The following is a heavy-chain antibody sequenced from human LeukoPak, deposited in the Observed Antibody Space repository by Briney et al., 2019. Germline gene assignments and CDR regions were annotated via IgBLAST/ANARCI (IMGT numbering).Heavy chain of an antibody. CDR1: GGSISGTNW. CDR2: ISLAGQT. Sequence: SETLSLTCGVSGGSISGTNWWSWVRXPPGQGLEWIGEISLAGQTNYNPFLNGRVPMSLDKSSNQLSLHLTSVTAADTATYYCSRESGPFCPFGYWGQGTLVIVSS. CDR3: SRESGPFCPFGY. J-gene: IGHJ4*02. V-gene: IGHV4/OR15-8*02. D-gene: IGHD1-26*01.